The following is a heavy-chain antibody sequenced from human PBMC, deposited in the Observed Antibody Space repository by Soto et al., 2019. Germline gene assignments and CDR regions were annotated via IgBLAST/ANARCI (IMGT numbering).Heavy chain of an antibody. D-gene: IGHD1-26*01. Sequence: QVQLVESGGGVVQPEKSLRLSCAASGFTFSGYGMHWVRQAPGKGLEWVAVVWYDGSEEYYADSVKGRFTISRDNSKNTLYLQMNSRRVEDTAVYYCARLYSYGMDGWGQGTTVTVSS. J-gene: IGHJ6*02. CDR1: GFTFSGYG. CDR3: ARLYSYGMDG. V-gene: IGHV3-33*01. CDR2: VWYDGSEE.